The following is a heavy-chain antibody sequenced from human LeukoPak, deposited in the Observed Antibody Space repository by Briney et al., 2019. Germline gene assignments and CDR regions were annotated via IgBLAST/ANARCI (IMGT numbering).Heavy chain of an antibody. V-gene: IGHV4-59*08. CDR3: ARLSRIYYFDY. Sequence: KPSETLSLTCTVSGGSISSYYWSWIRQPPGKGLEWIGYIYYSGSTNYNPSLKSRVTISVDTSKNQFSLKLSSVTAADTAVYYCARLSRIYYFDYWGQEPWSPSPQ. J-gene: IGHJ4*01. CDR2: IYYSGST. CDR1: GGSISSYY. D-gene: IGHD1-14*01.